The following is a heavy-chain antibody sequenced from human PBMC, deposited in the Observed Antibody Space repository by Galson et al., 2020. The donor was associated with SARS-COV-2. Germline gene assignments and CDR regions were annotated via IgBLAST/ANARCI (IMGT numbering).Heavy chain of an antibody. V-gene: IGHV3-30*04. Sequence: QLGESLKISCAASGFTFSNSAMHWVRQAPGKGLEWVAIISYDGTTKYKSDSVKGRFIISRDNSKNTLYLQMNSLRPEDTAVYYCARETDEHTSSWYDYWGQGTLVTVSS. J-gene: IGHJ4*02. CDR2: ISYDGTTK. CDR1: GFTFSNSA. D-gene: IGHD6-13*01. CDR3: ARETDEHTSSWYDY.